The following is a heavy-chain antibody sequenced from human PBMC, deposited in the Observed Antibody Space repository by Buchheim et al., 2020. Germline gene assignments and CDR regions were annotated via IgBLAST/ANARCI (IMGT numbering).Heavy chain of an antibody. CDR3: AKQGDSGYSGIDF. CDR2: ISSDGSKK. CDR1: GFTFTSSG. Sequence: QVQLVESGGGVVQPGRSLTLSCAASGFTFTSSGMNWVRQAPVRGLEWVTTISSDGSKKYYADSVKGRFIVSRDNSENTVYLQMNSPRPEDSAVNYCAKQGDSGYSGIDFWGQGT. V-gene: IGHV3-30*19. D-gene: IGHD3-22*01. J-gene: IGHJ4*02.